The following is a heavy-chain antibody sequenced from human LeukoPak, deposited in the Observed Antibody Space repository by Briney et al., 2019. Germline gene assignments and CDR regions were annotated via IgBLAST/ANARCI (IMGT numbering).Heavy chain of an antibody. CDR1: GVTFSDSA. Sequence: GGSLRLSCTASGVTFSDSAMHWVRQTFGKGLEWVGRIRSKPNNYATAYTASVRGRFTISRDDSKNTVYLHMNSLKTEDTALYYCLGDSSGRWGQGTLVTVSS. CDR3: LGDSSGR. CDR2: IRSKPNNYAT. D-gene: IGHD3-22*01. V-gene: IGHV3-73*01. J-gene: IGHJ4*02.